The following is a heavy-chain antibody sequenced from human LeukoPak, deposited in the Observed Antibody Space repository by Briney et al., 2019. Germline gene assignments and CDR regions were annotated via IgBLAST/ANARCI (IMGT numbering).Heavy chain of an antibody. CDR2: IYWDDDK. Sequence: SGPTLVNPTQTLTLTCTFSGFSLSTSGVGVGWIRQPPGKALEWLALIYWDDDKRYSPSLKSRLTITKDTSKNQVVLTMTNMDPVDTATYYCAHRRGFTSSGWTLYGMDVWGQGTTVTV. CDR1: GFSLSTSGVG. J-gene: IGHJ6*02. CDR3: AHRRGFTSSGWTLYGMDV. D-gene: IGHD6-19*01. V-gene: IGHV2-5*02.